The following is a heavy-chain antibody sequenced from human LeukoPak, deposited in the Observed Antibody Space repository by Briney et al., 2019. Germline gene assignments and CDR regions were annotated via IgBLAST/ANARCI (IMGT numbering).Heavy chain of an antibody. J-gene: IGHJ3*02. CDR2: IYYSGST. D-gene: IGHD1-26*01. Sequence: PSETLSLTCTVSGSSISSRSYYWGWIRQPPGKGLEWIGSIYYSGSTYYNPSLKSRVTISVDTSKNQFSLKLSSVTAADTAVYYCARDCVGTTRMDAFDIWGQGTMVTVSS. V-gene: IGHV4-39*07. CDR3: ARDCVGTTRMDAFDI. CDR1: GSSISSRSYY.